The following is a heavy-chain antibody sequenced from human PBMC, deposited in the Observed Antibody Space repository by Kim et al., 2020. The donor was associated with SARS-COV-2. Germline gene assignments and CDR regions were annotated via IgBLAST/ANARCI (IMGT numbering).Heavy chain of an antibody. CDR3: AKALLRGVNYYYYGMDV. D-gene: IGHD3-10*01. J-gene: IGHJ6*02. V-gene: IGHV3-30*18. CDR1: GITFSTYG. CDR2: ISYDGSNE. Sequence: GGSLRLSCAASGITFSTYGMYWVRQAPGKGLEWVALISYDGSNEYYADSVKGRFTISRDNSKNTLYLQMNSLRAEDTALFYCAKALLRGVNYYYYGMDVWGQGTTVTVSS.